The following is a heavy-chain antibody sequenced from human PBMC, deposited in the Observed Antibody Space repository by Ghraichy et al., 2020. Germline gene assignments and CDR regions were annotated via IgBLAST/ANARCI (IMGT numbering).Heavy chain of an antibody. D-gene: IGHD3-10*01. J-gene: IGHJ4*02. CDR3: ARGSHVYYYGSGSYLWFGY. CDR1: GGSFSGYY. V-gene: IGHV4-34*01. Sequence: SETLSLTCAVYGGSFSGYYWSWIRQPPGKGLEWIGEINHSGSTNYNPSLKSRVTISVDTSKNQFSLKLSSVTAADTAVYYCARGSHVYYYGSGSYLWFGYWGQGTLVTVSS. CDR2: INHSGST.